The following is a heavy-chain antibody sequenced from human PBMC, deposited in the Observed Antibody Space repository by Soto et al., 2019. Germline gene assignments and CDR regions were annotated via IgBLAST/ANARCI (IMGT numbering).Heavy chain of an antibody. CDR2: IYYSGST. D-gene: IGHD2-2*01. V-gene: IGHV4-59*12. CDR1: GGSISSYY. Sequence: SETLSLTCTVSGGSISSYYWSWIRQPPGKGLEWIGYIYYSGSTNYNPSLKSLVTISVDTSKNQFSLRLTSVNAADTGVYYCARDAGYCSSTGCSRFMGWFDPWGQGTLVRVSS. CDR3: ARDAGYCSSTGCSRFMGWFDP. J-gene: IGHJ5*02.